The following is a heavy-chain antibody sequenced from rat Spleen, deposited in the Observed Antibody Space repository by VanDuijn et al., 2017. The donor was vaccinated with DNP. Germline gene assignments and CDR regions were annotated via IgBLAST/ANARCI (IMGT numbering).Heavy chain of an antibody. V-gene: IGHV5-22*01. D-gene: IGHD1-12*03. CDR1: GFTFSDYY. J-gene: IGHJ3*01. CDR2: ISYDGGST. CDR3: SRSGDYFHDNWFAY. Sequence: EVQLVESGGGLVQPGRSLKLSCAASGFTFSDYYMAWVRQAPAKGLEWVAYISYDGGSTYNGDSVKGRFTISRDNAKTTLYLQMDSLRSEDTAAYYCSRSGDYFHDNWFAYWGQGTLVTVSS.